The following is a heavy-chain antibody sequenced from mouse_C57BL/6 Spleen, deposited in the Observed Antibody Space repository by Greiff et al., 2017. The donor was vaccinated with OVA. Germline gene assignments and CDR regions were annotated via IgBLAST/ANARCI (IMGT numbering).Heavy chain of an antibody. CDR3: ARSMRGNWGYFDY. V-gene: IGHV1-50*01. D-gene: IGHD4-1*01. CDR1: GYTFTSYW. CDR2: IDPSDSYT. Sequence: QVQLKQPGAELVKPGASVKLSCKASGYTFTSYWMQWVKQRPGQGLEWIGEIDPSDSYTNYNQKFKGKATLTVDTSSSTAYMQLSSLTSEDSAVYYCARSMRGNWGYFDYWGQGTTLTVSS. J-gene: IGHJ2*01.